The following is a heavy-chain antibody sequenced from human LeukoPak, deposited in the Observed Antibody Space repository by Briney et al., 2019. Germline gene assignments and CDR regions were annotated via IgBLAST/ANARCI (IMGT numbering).Heavy chain of an antibody. V-gene: IGHV3-23*01. D-gene: IGHD3-9*01. CDR3: AKWGDFDILTGYYVSDF. CDR1: GSTFSNYA. Sequence: GGSLRLSCVASGSTFSNYAMSWVRQAPGKRLEWVSAVTGRGGSTYYADSVRGRFTISRDNSRNTLFLQMNSLRAEDTAIYYCAKWGDFDILTGYYVSDFWGQGTLVTVSS. J-gene: IGHJ4*02. CDR2: VTGRGGST.